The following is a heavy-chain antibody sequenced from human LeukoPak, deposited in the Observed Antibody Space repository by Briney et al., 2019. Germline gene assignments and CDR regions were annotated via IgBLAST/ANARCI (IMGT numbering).Heavy chain of an antibody. CDR3: AHNERPLGYCSSTSCYGNWFDP. CDR2: IYWNDDK. J-gene: IGHJ5*02. Sequence: SGPTLVDPTQTLTLTCTFSGFSLSTSGVGVGWIRQPPGKALEWLALIYWNDDKRYSPSLKSRLTITKDTSKNQVVLTMTNMDPVDTATYYCAHNERPLGYCSSTSCYGNWFDPWGQGTLVTVSS. CDR1: GFSLSTSGVG. D-gene: IGHD2-2*01. V-gene: IGHV2-5*01.